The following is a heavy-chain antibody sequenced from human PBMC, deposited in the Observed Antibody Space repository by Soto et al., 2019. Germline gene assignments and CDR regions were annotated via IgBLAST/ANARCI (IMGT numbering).Heavy chain of an antibody. Sequence: EVQLVESGGALVQPGGPLRLSCAASGFTFSNYWMHWFRQAPGKGLVWGSRINSAGSSTNYADSAKGRFTISRDNTKNTLYLQMNSLRAEDTAVYYCARVETCSSTSCYSVFDYWGQGTLVTVSS. CDR1: GFTFSNYW. J-gene: IGHJ4*02. D-gene: IGHD2-2*01. CDR2: INSAGSST. V-gene: IGHV3-74*01. CDR3: ARVETCSSTSCYSVFDY.